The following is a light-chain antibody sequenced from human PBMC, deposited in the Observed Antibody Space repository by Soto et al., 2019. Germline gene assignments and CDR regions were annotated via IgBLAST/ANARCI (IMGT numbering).Light chain of an antibody. CDR3: SSYTSSIVV. J-gene: IGLJ2*01. Sequence: QSVLTQPASVSGSTGQSITISCTGTSSDVGGYNYVSGYQQHPGKAPKLMIYDVSNRPSGVSNRFSGSKSGNTASLTISGLQAEDEADYYCSSYTSSIVVFGGGTKVTVL. CDR1: SSDVGGYNY. CDR2: DVS. V-gene: IGLV2-14*01.